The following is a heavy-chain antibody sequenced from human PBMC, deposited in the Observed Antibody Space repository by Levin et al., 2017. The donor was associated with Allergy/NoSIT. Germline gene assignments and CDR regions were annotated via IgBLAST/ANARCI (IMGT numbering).Heavy chain of an antibody. J-gene: IGHJ6*02. CDR3: AKDGGSSSWANYYYYGMDV. D-gene: IGHD6-13*01. CDR1: GFTFSSYG. Sequence: SCAASGFTFSSYGMHWVRQAPGKGLEWVAVISYDGSNKYYADSVKGRFTISRDNSKNTLYLQMNSLRAEDTAVYYCAKDGGSSSWANYYYYGMDVWGQGTTVTVS. CDR2: ISYDGSNK. V-gene: IGHV3-30*18.